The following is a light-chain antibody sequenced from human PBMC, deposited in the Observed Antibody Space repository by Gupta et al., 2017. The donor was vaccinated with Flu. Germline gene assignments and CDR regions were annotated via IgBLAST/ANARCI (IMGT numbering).Light chain of an antibody. CDR1: QSIASN. J-gene: IGKJ1*01. Sequence: PATLSVSPGERATLSCRASQSIASNLAWYQQKPGQAPSLLIYGASTRAIGISDRFSGSGFGTEFTLTVSSLQSEDFAVYYCRQYNNWPRTFGQGTKVEIK. V-gene: IGKV3-15*01. CDR3: RQYNNWPRT. CDR2: GAS.